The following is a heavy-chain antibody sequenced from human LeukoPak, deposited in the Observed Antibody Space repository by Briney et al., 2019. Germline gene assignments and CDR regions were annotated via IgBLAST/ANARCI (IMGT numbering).Heavy chain of an antibody. J-gene: IGHJ4*02. Sequence: PSETLSLTCTVSGGSISSSSYYWGWIRQPPGKGLEWVSAICSNDNNTYYANSVKGRFTISRDNSKNTLSLQLNSLRAEDTAVYYCAKGTSSSCYSAPNYWGQGTLVTVSS. CDR2: ICSNDNNT. CDR1: GGSISSSSYY. CDR3: AKGTSSSCYSAPNY. D-gene: IGHD2-15*01. V-gene: IGHV3-23*01.